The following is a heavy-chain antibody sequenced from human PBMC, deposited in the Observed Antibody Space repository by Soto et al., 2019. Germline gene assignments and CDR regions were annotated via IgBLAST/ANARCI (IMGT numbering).Heavy chain of an antibody. D-gene: IGHD2-21*01. V-gene: IGHV4-4*02. CDR1: GGSISSSNW. CDR2: IFHTGST. J-gene: IGHJ6*02. CDR3: AREKRIVVVPHGMDI. Sequence: SETLSLTCAVSGGSISSSNWWNWVRQPPGKGLEWIGKIFHTGSTNYNPSLESRVTISVDKSKNQFSLKLKSVTAGDTAVYYCAREKRIVVVPHGMDIWGQGTTVT.